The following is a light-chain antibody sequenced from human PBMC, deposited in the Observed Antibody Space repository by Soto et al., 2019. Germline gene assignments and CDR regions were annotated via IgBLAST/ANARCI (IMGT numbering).Light chain of an antibody. V-gene: IGKV1-33*01. CDR2: DAS. J-gene: IGKJ1*01. Sequence: LQMTQSPSSLSASVVDICTITFQASQNINNYLNWYQQKPGRAPKLLIYDASNLEAGVPSRFRGSGSGTDFTFTISRLQPEDIATYYCQQYENLPTFGQGTKVDIK. CDR3: QQYENLPT. CDR1: QNINNY.